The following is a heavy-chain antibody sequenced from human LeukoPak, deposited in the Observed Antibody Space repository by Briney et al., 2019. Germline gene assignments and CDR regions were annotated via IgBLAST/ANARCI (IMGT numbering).Heavy chain of an antibody. CDR1: GYTFTSYG. CDR3: ARGGSTFDWFPWGWFDP. Sequence: ASVKVSCTASGYTFTSYGISWVRQAPGQGLEWMGWISAYNGNTNYAQKLQGRVTMTTDTSTSTAYMELRSLRSEDTAVYYCARGGSTFDWFPWGWFDPWGQGTLVTVSS. D-gene: IGHD3-9*01. V-gene: IGHV1-18*01. CDR2: ISAYNGNT. J-gene: IGHJ5*02.